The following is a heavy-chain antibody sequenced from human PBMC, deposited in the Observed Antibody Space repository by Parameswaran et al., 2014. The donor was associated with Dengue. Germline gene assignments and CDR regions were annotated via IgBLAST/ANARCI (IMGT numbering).Heavy chain of an antibody. Sequence: KWIRQPPGKGLEWVSSISSSSSYIYYADSVKGRFTISRDNAKNSLYLQMNSLRAEDTAVYYCARDHTTMVRGYYYYGMDVWGQGTTVTVSS. CDR3: ARDHTTMVRGYYYYGMDV. V-gene: IGHV3-21*01. D-gene: IGHD3-10*01. J-gene: IGHJ6*02. CDR2: ISSSSSYI.